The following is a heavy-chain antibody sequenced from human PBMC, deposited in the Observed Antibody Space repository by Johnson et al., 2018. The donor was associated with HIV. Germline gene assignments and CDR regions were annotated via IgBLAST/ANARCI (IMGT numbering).Heavy chain of an antibody. V-gene: IGHV3-20*01. J-gene: IGHJ3*02. D-gene: IGHD1-26*01. CDR1: GFIFDDFG. CDR2: INWNGGIT. Sequence: VQLVESGGGVFRPGGSLRLSCEGFGFIFDDFGLSWVRQAPGQGLEWVSGINWNGGITGYADSVKGRCTIFRDNDKKSLYLQMNSLRAGDTALYHCARRDSGSLSFDIWGQGTMVSVSS. CDR3: ARRDSGSLSFDI.